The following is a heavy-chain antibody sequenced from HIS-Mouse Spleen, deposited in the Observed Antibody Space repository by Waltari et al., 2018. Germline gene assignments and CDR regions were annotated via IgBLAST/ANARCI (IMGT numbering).Heavy chain of an antibody. Sequence: EVQLVESGGGLVQPGGSLRLSCAASGFTFSSYWMSWVRQAPGKGLEWVANIKQDGSEKYYVDSVKGRFTISRDNAKNSLYLQMNSLRAEDTAVYYCARDEVGEAPFVDYGGNFDYWGQGTLVTVSS. J-gene: IGHJ4*02. CDR2: IKQDGSEK. CDR3: ARDEVGEAPFVDYGGNFDY. V-gene: IGHV3-7*01. CDR1: GFTFSSYW. D-gene: IGHD4-17*01.